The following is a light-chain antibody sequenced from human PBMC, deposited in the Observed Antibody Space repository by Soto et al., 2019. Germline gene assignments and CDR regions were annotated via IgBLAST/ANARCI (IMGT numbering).Light chain of an antibody. Sequence: QSVLTQPPSASGTPGQRVTISCSGSSSNIGSNYVYWYQQLPGTAPKLLIYRSNQRPSGVPDRFSGSKSGTSASLAISGLRSDDEADYCCAAWDDSLSGHWVFGGATKRTVL. CDR3: AAWDDSLSGHWV. CDR1: SSNIGSNY. CDR2: RSN. V-gene: IGLV1-47*01. J-gene: IGLJ3*02.